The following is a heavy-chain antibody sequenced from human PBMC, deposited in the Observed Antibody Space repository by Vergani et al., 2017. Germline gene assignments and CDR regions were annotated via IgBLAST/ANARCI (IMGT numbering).Heavy chain of an antibody. Sequence: EVQLEESGGGLVLPGRSLRLSCVASGFTSAGYAMHWVRQAPGKGLEGVSGISWNSNSIGYGDSVKGRITISRDNAKNSLYLQMNSLRAEDTALYYCAKDLGTSSGGGWFDPWGQGTLVTVSS. D-gene: IGHD6-6*01. CDR1: GFTSAGYA. CDR3: AKDLGTSSGGGWFDP. V-gene: IGHV3-9*02. J-gene: IGHJ5*02. CDR2: ISWNSNSI.